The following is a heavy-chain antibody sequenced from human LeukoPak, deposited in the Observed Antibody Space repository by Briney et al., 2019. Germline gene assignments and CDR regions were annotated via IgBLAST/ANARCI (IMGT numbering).Heavy chain of an antibody. CDR1: GYTFTGYY. CDR3: ARGTGEGYTYGRYYFDY. D-gene: IGHD5-18*01. Sequence: ASVKVSCKASGYTFTGYYMHWVRQAPGQGLEWMGWINPNSGGTNYAQKFQGRVTMTRDTSISTAYMELTRLRSDDTAVYYCARGTGEGYTYGRYYFDYWGQGTLVTVSS. CDR2: INPNSGGT. V-gene: IGHV1-2*02. J-gene: IGHJ4*02.